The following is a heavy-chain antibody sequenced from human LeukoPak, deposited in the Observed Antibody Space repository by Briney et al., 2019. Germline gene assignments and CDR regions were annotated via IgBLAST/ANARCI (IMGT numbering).Heavy chain of an antibody. CDR1: GGSISSGGYY. CDR3: ARGKAYCGGDCYYWFDP. J-gene: IGHJ5*02. Sequence: PSETLSLTCTVSGGSISSGGYYWSWIRQHPGKGLEWIGYIYYSGSTYYNPSLKSRVTISVDTSKNQFSLKLSSVTAADTAVYYCARGKAYCGGDCYYWFDPWGQGTLVTVSS. V-gene: IGHV4-31*03. CDR2: IYYSGST. D-gene: IGHD2-21*02.